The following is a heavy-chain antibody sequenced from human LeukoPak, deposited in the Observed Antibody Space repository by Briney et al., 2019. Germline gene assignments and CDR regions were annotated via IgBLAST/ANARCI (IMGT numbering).Heavy chain of an antibody. V-gene: IGHV1-69*13. D-gene: IGHD3-3*01. CDR3: ARDRHTIFGVDPPNNWFDP. CDR2: IIPIFGTA. Sequence: EASVKVSCKASGGTFSSYAISWVRQAPGQGLEWMGGIIPIFGTANYAQKFQGRVTITADESTSTAYMELSSLRSEDTAVYYCARDRHTIFGVDPPNNWFDPWGQGTLVTVSS. CDR1: GGTFSSYA. J-gene: IGHJ5*02.